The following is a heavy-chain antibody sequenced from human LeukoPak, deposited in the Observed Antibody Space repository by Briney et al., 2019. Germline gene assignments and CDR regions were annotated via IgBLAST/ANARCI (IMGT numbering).Heavy chain of an antibody. V-gene: IGHV1-8*03. CDR3: ARGMESSGYYYVYYYYYMDV. Sequence: ASVKVSCKASGYTFTSYDINWVRQATGQGLEWMGWMNPNSGNTGYAQKFQGRVTITRNTSISTAYMELSSLRSEDTAVYYCARGMESSGYYYVYYYYYMDVWGKGTTVTVSS. CDR1: GYTFTSYD. CDR2: MNPNSGNT. D-gene: IGHD3-22*01. J-gene: IGHJ6*03.